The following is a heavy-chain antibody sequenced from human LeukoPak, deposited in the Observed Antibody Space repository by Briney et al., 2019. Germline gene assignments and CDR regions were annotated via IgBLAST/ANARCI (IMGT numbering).Heavy chain of an antibody. CDR3: ARDSDALFPFDP. Sequence: SETLSLTCAVSGGSITSTVYSWGWIRQAPGKGLEWIGRIYTSGSTNYNPSLKSRVTMSVDTSKNQFSLKLSSVTAADTAVYYCARDSDALFPFDPWGQGTLVTVSS. V-gene: IGHV4-39*07. J-gene: IGHJ5*02. D-gene: IGHD2-21*01. CDR2: IYTSGST. CDR1: GGSITSTVYS.